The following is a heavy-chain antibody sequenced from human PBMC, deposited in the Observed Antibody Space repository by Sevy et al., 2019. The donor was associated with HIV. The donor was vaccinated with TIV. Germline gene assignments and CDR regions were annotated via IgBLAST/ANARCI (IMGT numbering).Heavy chain of an antibody. Sequence: SETLSLTCTVSGGSISSSSYYWGWIRQPPGKGLEWIGSIYYSGSTYYNPSLKSRVTISVDTSKNQFSLKLSSVTAADTAVYYCARTTQIFGVVNAFDSWGQGTLVTVSS. CDR3: ARTTQIFGVVNAFDS. CDR2: IYYSGST. CDR1: GGSISSSSYY. D-gene: IGHD3-3*01. V-gene: IGHV4-39*01. J-gene: IGHJ4*02.